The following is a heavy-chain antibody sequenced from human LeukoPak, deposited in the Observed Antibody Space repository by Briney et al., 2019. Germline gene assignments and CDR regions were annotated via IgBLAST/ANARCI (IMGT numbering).Heavy chain of an antibody. J-gene: IGHJ1*01. V-gene: IGHV4-34*01. CDR2: INHSGST. D-gene: IGHD2-2*01. CDR1: GGSFSGYY. Sequence: KPSETLSLTCAVYGGSFSGYYWSWIRQPPGKGLEWIGEINHSGSTNYNPSLKSRVTISVDTSKNQFSLKLSSVTAADTAVYYCARRLSYRAAARVAYFQHWGQGTLVTVSS. CDR3: ARRLSYRAAARVAYFQH.